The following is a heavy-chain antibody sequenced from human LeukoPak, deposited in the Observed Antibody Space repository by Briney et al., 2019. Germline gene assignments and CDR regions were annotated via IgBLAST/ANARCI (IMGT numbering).Heavy chain of an antibody. J-gene: IGHJ3*02. CDR3: ARESVAVPGAFDI. Sequence: GGSVRLSCVVSGLTFSSYWMSWVRQAPGKGLEWVANIKEDGSEKYYADSLKGRFTISRDNAKNSLYLQMNSLRAEDTSVYYCARESVAVPGAFDIWGQGTMVTVSS. D-gene: IGHD6-19*01. V-gene: IGHV3-7*01. CDR2: IKEDGSEK. CDR1: GLTFSSYW.